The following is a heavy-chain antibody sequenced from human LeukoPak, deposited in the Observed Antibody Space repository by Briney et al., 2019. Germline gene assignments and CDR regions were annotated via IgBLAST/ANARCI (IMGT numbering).Heavy chain of an antibody. D-gene: IGHD3-3*01. CDR3: ARESYDFWSGYYPTTYYYYGMDV. J-gene: IGHJ6*02. V-gene: IGHV3-48*03. CDR2: ISSSGSTI. CDR1: GFTFSSYE. Sequence: GGSLRLSCAASGFTFSSYEMNWVRQAPGKGLEWVSYISSSGSTIYYADSVEGRFTISRDNAKNSLYLQMNSLRAEDTAVYYCARESYDFWSGYYPTTYYYYGMDVWGQGTTVTVSS.